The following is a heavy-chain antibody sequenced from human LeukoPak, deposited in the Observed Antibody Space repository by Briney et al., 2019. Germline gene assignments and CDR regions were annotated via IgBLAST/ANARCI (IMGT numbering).Heavy chain of an antibody. CDR3: AKDGGKKGYSYGYLDV. Sequence: PGGSLRLSCAASGFTFSSYAMSWVRQAPGNGLEWVSAISGSGGSTYYADSVKGRFTISRDNSKNTLYLQMNSLRAEDTAVYYCAKDGGKKGYSYGYLDVWGQGTTVTVSS. J-gene: IGHJ6*02. V-gene: IGHV3-23*01. CDR1: GFTFSSYA. CDR2: ISGSGGST. D-gene: IGHD5-18*01.